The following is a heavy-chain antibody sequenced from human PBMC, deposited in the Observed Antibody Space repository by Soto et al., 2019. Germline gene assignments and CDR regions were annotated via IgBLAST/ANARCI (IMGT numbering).Heavy chain of an antibody. CDR1: GYTFTSYY. V-gene: IGHV1-46*01. J-gene: IGHJ4*02. CDR2: INPSGGST. D-gene: IGHD6-19*01. Sequence: QVQLVQSGAEVKKPGASVKVSCKASGYTFTSYYIHWVRQAPGQGLEWMGIINPSGGSTSYAQKCQGRVTMTRDTSTSTVYLELSSLRSEDTAVYYCARASGPFDYWGQGTLVTVSS. CDR3: ARASGPFDY.